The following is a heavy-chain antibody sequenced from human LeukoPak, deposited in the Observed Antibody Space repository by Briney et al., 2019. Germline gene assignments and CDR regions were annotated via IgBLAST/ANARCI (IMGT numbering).Heavy chain of an antibody. CDR1: GFTFSIYA. J-gene: IGHJ4*02. V-gene: IGHV3-21*01. CDR2: ISSSSSYI. Sequence: GGSLRLSCAASGFTFSIYAMSWVRQAPGKGLAWVSSISSSSSYIYYADSVKGRFTISRDNAKNSLYLQMNSLRAEDTAVYYCARDFTTYYYGSGSYYPGAFDYWGQGTLVTVSS. D-gene: IGHD3-10*01. CDR3: ARDFTTYYYGSGSYYPGAFDY.